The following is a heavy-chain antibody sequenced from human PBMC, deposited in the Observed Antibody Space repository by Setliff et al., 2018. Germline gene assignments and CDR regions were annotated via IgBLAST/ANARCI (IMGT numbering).Heavy chain of an antibody. Sequence: GASVKVSCKASGYSFSTYAMSWIRQAPGQGLEWMGWINTNTGNPSYAQGFTGRFVFSLDTSVSTAYLQISSLKAEDTAVYYCARDSTNVLLWFGERGPDYWGQGTLVTDSS. CDR1: GYSFSTYA. D-gene: IGHD3-10*01. CDR2: INTNTGNP. J-gene: IGHJ4*02. V-gene: IGHV7-4-1*02. CDR3: ARDSTNVLLWFGERGPDY.